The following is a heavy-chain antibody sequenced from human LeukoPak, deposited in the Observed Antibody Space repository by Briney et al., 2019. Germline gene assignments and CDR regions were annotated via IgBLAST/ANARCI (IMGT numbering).Heavy chain of an antibody. CDR1: GGSISSYY. V-gene: IGHV4-59*12. Sequence: SETLSLTCTVSGGSISSYYWSWIRQPPGKGLEWIGYIYYSGSTNYNPSLKSRVTISVDTSKNQFSLKLSSVTAADTAVYYCARSVFRPRGSGRRYFDYWGQGTLVTASS. CDR2: IYYSGST. J-gene: IGHJ4*02. CDR3: ARSVFRPRGSGRRYFDY. D-gene: IGHD3-10*01.